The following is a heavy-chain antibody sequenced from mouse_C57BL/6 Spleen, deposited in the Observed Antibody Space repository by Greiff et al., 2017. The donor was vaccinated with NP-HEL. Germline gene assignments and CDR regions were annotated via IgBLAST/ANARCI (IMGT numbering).Heavy chain of an antibody. V-gene: IGHV1-80*01. CDR1: GYAFSSYW. D-gene: IGHD1-1*01. J-gene: IGHJ2*01. CDR3: ARGGTVVADYFDY. CDR2: IYPGDGDT. Sequence: VKLVESGAELVKPGASVKISCKASGYAFSSYWMNWVKQRPGKGLEWIGQIYPGDGDTNYNGKFKGKATLTADKSSSTAYMQLSSLTSEDSAVYFCARGGTVVADYFDYWGQGTTLTVSS.